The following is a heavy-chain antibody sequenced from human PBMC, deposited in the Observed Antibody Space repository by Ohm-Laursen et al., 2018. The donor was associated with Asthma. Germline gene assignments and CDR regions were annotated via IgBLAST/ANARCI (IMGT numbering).Heavy chain of an antibody. CDR1: GFTFSSYC. CDR2: IKQDGSEK. J-gene: IGHJ4*02. CDR3: ARCHKKVDHEGAY. D-gene: IGHD1-14*01. Sequence: SLRLSCSASGFTFSSYCMSWVRQAPGKGLEWVANIKQDGSEKYYVDSVKGRFTISRDNAKNSLYLQMNSLRVEDTAVYYCARCHKKVDHEGAYWGQGILVTVSS. V-gene: IGHV3-7*02.